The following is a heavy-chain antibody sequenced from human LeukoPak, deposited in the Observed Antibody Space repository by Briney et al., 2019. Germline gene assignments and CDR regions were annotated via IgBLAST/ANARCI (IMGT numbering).Heavy chain of an antibody. V-gene: IGHV3-23*01. CDR1: GLTFHDYA. D-gene: IGHD2-15*01. Sequence: GGSLRLSCAISGLTFHDYAMTWVRQAPGKGLEWVSTIVGDSSKTYYADSVKGRFTISRDNSRNTLYLQMDSLRAEDSAVYYCAKDPPRGSGDAFDIWGQGTRVTVSS. CDR2: IVGDSSKT. CDR3: AKDPPRGSGDAFDI. J-gene: IGHJ3*02.